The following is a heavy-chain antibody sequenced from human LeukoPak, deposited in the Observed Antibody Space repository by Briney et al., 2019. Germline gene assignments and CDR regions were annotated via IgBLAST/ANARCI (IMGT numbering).Heavy chain of an antibody. CDR1: GASISSYY. J-gene: IGHJ4*02. V-gene: IGHV4-59*08. CDR3: ARHRYAHDH. Sequence: PSDPLSLTCTVSGASISSYYWTWIRQPPGKGREWIGNMYYSGSTNFNPPLKSRATISVDTSENQFSLKLNSVTAADTAVYYCARHRYAHDHWGQGTLVTVSS. D-gene: IGHD3-16*01. CDR2: MYYSGST.